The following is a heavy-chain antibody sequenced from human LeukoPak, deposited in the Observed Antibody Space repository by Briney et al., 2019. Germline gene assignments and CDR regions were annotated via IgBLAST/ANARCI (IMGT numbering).Heavy chain of an antibody. J-gene: IGHJ4*02. CDR2: ISAYNGNT. CDR1: GYTFTSYG. CDR3: ARDRGVVVAATSDY. V-gene: IGHV1-18*01. Sequence: ASVKVSCKASGYTFTSYGISWVRQAPGQGLEWMGWISAYNGNTNYAQKLQGRVTMTTDTSTSTAYMELRSLRSDDTAVYYCARDRGVVVAATSDYWGQGTLVTVSS. D-gene: IGHD2-15*01.